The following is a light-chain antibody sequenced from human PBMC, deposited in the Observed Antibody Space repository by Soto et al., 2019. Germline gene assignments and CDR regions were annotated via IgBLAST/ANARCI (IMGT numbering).Light chain of an antibody. CDR2: RNN. Sequence: QSGLTQPPSASGTPGQRVTISCSGSSSNIGSNYVYWYQQLPGTAPKLLIYRNNQRPSVVPDRFSGSKSGTSASLAISGLRSEDEADYYCAAWDDSLSDYVFGTGTKLTVL. CDR1: SSNIGSNY. V-gene: IGLV1-47*01. J-gene: IGLJ1*01. CDR3: AAWDDSLSDYV.